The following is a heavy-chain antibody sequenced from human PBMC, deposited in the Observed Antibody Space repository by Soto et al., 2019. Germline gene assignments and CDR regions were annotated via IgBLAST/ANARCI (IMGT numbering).Heavy chain of an antibody. J-gene: IGHJ4*02. CDR2: IVVGSGNT. D-gene: IGHD3-10*01. CDR3: AAGYGYYGSVKGTELEY. V-gene: IGHV1-58*02. CDR1: GFTFTSSA. Sequence: SVKVSCKASGFTFTSSAMQWVRQARGQRLEWIGWIVVGSGNTNYAQKFQERVTITRDMSTSTAYMELSSLRSEDTAVYYCAAGYGYYGSVKGTELEYWGQGTLVTVSS.